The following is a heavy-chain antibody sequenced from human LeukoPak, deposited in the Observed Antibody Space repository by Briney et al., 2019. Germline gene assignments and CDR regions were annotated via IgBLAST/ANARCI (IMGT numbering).Heavy chain of an antibody. CDR2: MYYSGST. Sequence: SETLSLTCTVSVGSISSYYWSWIRQPPRKGLEWIGYMYYSGSTNYNPSLKSRVTISVDTSKNQFSLKLSSVTAADTAVYYCARTRVPAPNFDYWGQGTLVTVSS. J-gene: IGHJ4*02. CDR3: ARTRVPAPNFDY. D-gene: IGHD2-2*01. CDR1: VGSISSYY. V-gene: IGHV4-59*01.